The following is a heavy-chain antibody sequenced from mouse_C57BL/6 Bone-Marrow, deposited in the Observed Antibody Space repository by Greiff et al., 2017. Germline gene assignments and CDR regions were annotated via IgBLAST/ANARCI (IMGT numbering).Heavy chain of an antibody. CDR2: IDPENGDP. Sequence: EVQLQQPGAELVRPGASVKLSCTASGFNIKDAYMPWVKQRPEQGLEWIGCIDPENGDPEYASKFQGKATITADTSSNTAYLQLSSLTSEDTAVYYCTTVTTVVAKGFAYWGQGTLVTVSA. CDR1: GFNIKDAY. V-gene: IGHV14-4*01. D-gene: IGHD1-1*01. CDR3: TTVTTVVAKGFAY. J-gene: IGHJ3*01.